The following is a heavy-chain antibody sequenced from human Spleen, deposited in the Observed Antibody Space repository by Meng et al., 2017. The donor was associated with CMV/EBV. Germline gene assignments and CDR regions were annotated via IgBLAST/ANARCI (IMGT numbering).Heavy chain of an antibody. Sequence: GESLKISCAASGFTFTNYAMSWVRQAPGKGLEWVSTISHNGGSTYHADSVKGRFTISRDNSKNTLYLQMNRLRAEDTAIYYCATSNSPTPYYFDYWGQGTLVTVSS. CDR3: ATSNSPTPYYFDY. CDR1: GFTFTNYA. D-gene: IGHD6-6*01. CDR2: ISHNGGST. J-gene: IGHJ4*02. V-gene: IGHV3-23*01.